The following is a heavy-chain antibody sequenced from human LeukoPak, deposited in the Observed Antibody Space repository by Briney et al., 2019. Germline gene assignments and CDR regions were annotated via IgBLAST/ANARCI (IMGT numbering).Heavy chain of an antibody. D-gene: IGHD3-22*01. V-gene: IGHV3-23*01. Sequence: GGSLRLSCAASGFTFNSYAMSWVRQAPGKGLEWVSAISGSGSSTFYADSVKGRFTISRDNSKNALYLQMNSLRPEDTAVYYCAKVLSKGGGYYLTDYWSQGTLVTVSS. J-gene: IGHJ4*02. CDR2: ISGSGSST. CDR1: GFTFNSYA. CDR3: AKVLSKGGGYYLTDY.